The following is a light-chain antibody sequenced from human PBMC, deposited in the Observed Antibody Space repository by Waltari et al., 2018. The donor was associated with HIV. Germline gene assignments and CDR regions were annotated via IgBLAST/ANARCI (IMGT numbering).Light chain of an antibody. J-gene: IGLJ2*01. V-gene: IGLV2-14*03. CDR2: YVS. CDR1: SSDVGGYNY. Sequence: QSALTQPASVSGSPGQSITISGTGTSSDVGGYNYVSWYQQHPGKAPKLMIYYVSNRPSGFSNRFSGSKSGNTASLTISGLQAEDEADYYCSSYTSSSTLEVFGGGTKLTVL. CDR3: SSYTSSSTLEV.